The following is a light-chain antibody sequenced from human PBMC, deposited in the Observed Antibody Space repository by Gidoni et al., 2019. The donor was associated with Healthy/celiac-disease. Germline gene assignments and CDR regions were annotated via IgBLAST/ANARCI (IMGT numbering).Light chain of an antibody. J-gene: IGKJ1*01. CDR1: QSVSSSY. V-gene: IGKV3-20*01. CDR3: QQYGSSPGT. CDR2: GAS. Sequence: EIVLTQSPVTLSWSPGERATLSCRASQSVSSSYLACDQQKPGQAPRLLIYGASSRAPGIPDRFSGSGSGTDFSLTISRLEPEDFAVYYCQQYGSSPGTFGQGTKVEIK.